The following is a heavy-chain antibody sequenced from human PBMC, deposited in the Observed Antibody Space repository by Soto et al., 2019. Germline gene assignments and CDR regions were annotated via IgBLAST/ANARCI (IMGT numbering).Heavy chain of an antibody. Sequence: ASVKVSCKASGYTFTDYHIHWVRQAPGQGLEFMGWINANNGGAGSAQQFQGRVTVTRDTSITTVYMELSNLRSDDTAVYYCAREGGSETLQPSYNWYDTWGQGTLVTVSS. D-gene: IGHD6-25*01. V-gene: IGHV1-2*02. CDR2: INANNGGA. CDR3: AREGGSETLQPSYNWYDT. J-gene: IGHJ5*02. CDR1: GYTFTDYH.